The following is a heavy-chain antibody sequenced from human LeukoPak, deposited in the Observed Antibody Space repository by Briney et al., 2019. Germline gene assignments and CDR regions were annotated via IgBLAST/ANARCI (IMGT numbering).Heavy chain of an antibody. CDR1: GFTFSSYG. D-gene: IGHD4-11*01. J-gene: IGHJ4*02. Sequence: PGGSLRLSCAASGFTFSSYGMHWVRQTPGKGLEWVAFIRYDGSNKYYADSVKGRFTISRDNSKNTVYVQMNRLRAEDTAVYYCAKDDDLYSDYPRPPYYWGQGTLVTVSS. V-gene: IGHV3-30*02. CDR3: AKDDDLYSDYPRPPYY. CDR2: IRYDGSNK.